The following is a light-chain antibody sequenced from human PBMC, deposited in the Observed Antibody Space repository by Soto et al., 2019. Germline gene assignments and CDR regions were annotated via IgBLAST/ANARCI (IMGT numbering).Light chain of an antibody. V-gene: IGKV3-20*01. CDR3: HQYADSPQT. Sequence: EVVLTQSPGTLSLSPGERATLSCRASQSVSSSFLAWYQQKPGQAPRLLIHAASTEAAGIPARFRGSGSGTDFTLTISSLEPEDSAVYFCHQYADSPQTFGQGTKVEI. CDR2: AAS. CDR1: QSVSSSF. J-gene: IGKJ2*01.